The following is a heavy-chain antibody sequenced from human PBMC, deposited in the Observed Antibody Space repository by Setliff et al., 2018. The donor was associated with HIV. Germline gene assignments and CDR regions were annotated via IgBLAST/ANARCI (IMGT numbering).Heavy chain of an antibody. CDR2: IRWDGGRT. V-gene: IGHV3-43*01. Sequence: GGSLRLSCAASGFTFDDYTMHWVRQAPGKGLEWVSLIRWDGGRTYYADSLKARFTISRDNTRNSLYLQMNSLTTEDPALYDCAKSVHGGWNPSDLMDYWGQGTLVTVSS. D-gene: IGHD1-1*01. J-gene: IGHJ4*02. CDR3: AKSVHGGWNPSDLMDY. CDR1: GFTFDDYT.